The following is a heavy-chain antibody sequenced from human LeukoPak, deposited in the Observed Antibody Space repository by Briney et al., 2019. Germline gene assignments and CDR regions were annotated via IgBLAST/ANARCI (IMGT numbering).Heavy chain of an antibody. V-gene: IGHV4-59*11. Sequence: PSETLSLTCTVSRGSISSLYWSWIRQPPGKGLEWIGNIYYTGSTNYTPSLKSRVNISVDTSKNQFSLKLSSVTAADTAVYYCARGRGYSYGSPLDYWGQGSLVTVSS. J-gene: IGHJ4*02. CDR3: ARGRGYSYGSPLDY. CDR1: RGSISSLY. CDR2: IYYTGST. D-gene: IGHD5-18*01.